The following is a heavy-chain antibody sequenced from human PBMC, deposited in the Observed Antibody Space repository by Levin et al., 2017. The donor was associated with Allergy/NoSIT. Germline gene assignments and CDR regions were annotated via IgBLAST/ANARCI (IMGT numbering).Heavy chain of an antibody. CDR2: ISSSSSYI. J-gene: IGHJ3*02. CDR3: ARDQYYYDSSGYYLVRDAFDI. D-gene: IGHD3-22*01. V-gene: IGHV3-21*01. Sequence: GGSLRLSCAASGFTFSSYSMNWVRQAPGKGLEWVSSISSSSSYIYYADSVKGRFTISRDNAKNSLYLQMNSLRAEDTAVYYCARDQYYYDSSGYYLVRDAFDIWGQGTMVTVSS. CDR1: GFTFSSYS.